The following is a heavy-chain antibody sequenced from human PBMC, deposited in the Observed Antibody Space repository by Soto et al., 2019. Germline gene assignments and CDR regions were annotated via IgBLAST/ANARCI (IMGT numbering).Heavy chain of an antibody. CDR3: ATSFCRTNGVCYPMDV. J-gene: IGHJ6*02. CDR2: FDPEDGET. V-gene: IGHV1-24*01. D-gene: IGHD2-8*01. Sequence: GASVKVSCKVSGYTLTELSMHWVRQAPGKGLEWMGGFDPEDGETIYAQKFQGRVTMTEDTSTDTAYMELSSLRSEDTAVYYCATSFCRTNGVCYPMDVWGQGTTVNVSS. CDR1: GYTLTELS.